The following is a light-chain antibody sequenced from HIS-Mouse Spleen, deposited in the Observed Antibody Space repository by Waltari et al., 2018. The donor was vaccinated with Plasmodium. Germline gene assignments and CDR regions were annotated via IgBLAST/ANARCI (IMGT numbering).Light chain of an antibody. CDR2: KDS. CDR1: VLAKKY. V-gene: IGLV3-27*01. Sequence: SYELTQPSSVSVSPGQTARNTCSGDVLAKKYARWFQQQPGQAPVLVIYKDSERPSGIPERFSGSSSGTTVTLTISGAQVEDEADYYCYSAADNNRVFGGGTKLTVL. CDR3: YSAADNNRV. J-gene: IGLJ3*02.